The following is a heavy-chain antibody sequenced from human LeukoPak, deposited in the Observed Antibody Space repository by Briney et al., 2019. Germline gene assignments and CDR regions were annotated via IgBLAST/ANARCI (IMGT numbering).Heavy chain of an antibody. CDR2: ISGSGGST. CDR3: AKDGENFDFWSGYQGDYFDY. Sequence: GGSLRLSCTTSGFTFSSFAMSWVRQAPGKGLEWVSGISGSGGSTYYADSVKGRFTISRDNTKNTLYLQMDNLRDEATAVYYCAKDGENFDFWSGYQGDYFDYWGQGTLVTVSS. D-gene: IGHD3-3*01. J-gene: IGHJ4*02. V-gene: IGHV3-23*01. CDR1: GFTFSSFA.